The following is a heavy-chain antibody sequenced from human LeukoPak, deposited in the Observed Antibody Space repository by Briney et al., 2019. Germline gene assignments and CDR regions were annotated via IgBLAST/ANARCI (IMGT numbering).Heavy chain of an antibody. D-gene: IGHD3-3*01. Sequence: GGSLRLSCAASGFTFSSYAMHWVRQAPGKGLEWVAVISYDGSNKYYADSVKGRFTISRDNSKNTLYLQMTSLRAEDTAVYYCARGRHYDLLSGYLDYWGQGTLVTVSS. J-gene: IGHJ4*02. CDR3: ARGRHYDLLSGYLDY. V-gene: IGHV3-30-3*01. CDR1: GFTFSSYA. CDR2: ISYDGSNK.